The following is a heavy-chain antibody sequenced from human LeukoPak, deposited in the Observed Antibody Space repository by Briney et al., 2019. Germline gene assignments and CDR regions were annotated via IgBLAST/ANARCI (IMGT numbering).Heavy chain of an antibody. Sequence: GGSLRLSCAASGFTVSSNYMSWVRQAPGKGLEWVSVIYSGGTTYYADSVKGRFTISRDNSKNTLYLQMNSLRAEDTAVYYCAELGITMIGGVWGKGTTVTISS. V-gene: IGHV3-53*01. D-gene: IGHD3-10*02. J-gene: IGHJ6*04. CDR3: AELGITMIGGV. CDR2: IYSGGTT. CDR1: GFTVSSNY.